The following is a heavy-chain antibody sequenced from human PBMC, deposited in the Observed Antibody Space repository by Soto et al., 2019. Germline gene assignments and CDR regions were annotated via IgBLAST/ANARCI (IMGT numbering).Heavy chain of an antibody. CDR3: ARDRYGSERIFDY. J-gene: IGHJ4*02. V-gene: IGHV1-69*13. CDR2: IIPIFGTA. D-gene: IGHD3-10*01. Sequence: GASVKVSCKASGGTFSSYAISWVRQAPGQGLEWMGGIIPIFGTANYAQKFQGRVTITADESTSTAYMELSSLRSEDTAVYYCARDRYGSERIFDYWGQGTLVTVSS. CDR1: GGTFSSYA.